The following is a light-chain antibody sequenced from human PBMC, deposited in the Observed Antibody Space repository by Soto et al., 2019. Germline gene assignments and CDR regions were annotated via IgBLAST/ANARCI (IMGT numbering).Light chain of an antibody. Sequence: EIVLTQSPGTLSLSPGERATLSCRASQSVSSSYLAWYQQKPGQAPRLLIYGASSRATGIPDRFSGSGSGTDFTLTISGLEPEDFAVYYCQPLWTFGPGTNVDIK. CDR2: GAS. J-gene: IGKJ3*01. V-gene: IGKV3-20*01. CDR1: QSVSSSY. CDR3: QPLWT.